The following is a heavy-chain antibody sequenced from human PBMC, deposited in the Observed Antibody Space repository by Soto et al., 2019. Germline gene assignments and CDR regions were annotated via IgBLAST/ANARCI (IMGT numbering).Heavy chain of an antibody. Sequence: QVQQQESGPGLVKPSDTLSLTCRVSGASISDFSWCWIRQPPRRGLEWIGRITNNGNTQTHPSFQSRVTLSIDTSRNHFSLNLQSATAADTALYHWVRETGENCTYEANWGPGTLVPVSS. D-gene: IGHD7-27*01. J-gene: IGHJ1*01. V-gene: IGHV4-4*07. CDR1: GASISDFS. CDR2: ITNNGNT. CDR3: VRETGENCTYEAN.